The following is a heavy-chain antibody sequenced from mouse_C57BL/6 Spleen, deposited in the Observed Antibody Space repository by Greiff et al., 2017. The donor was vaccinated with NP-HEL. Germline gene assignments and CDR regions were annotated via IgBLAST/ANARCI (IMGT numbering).Heavy chain of an antibody. CDR1: GYTFTDYY. CDR3: AIYYYGRDWYFDV. D-gene: IGHD1-1*01. J-gene: IGHJ1*03. V-gene: IGHV1-26*01. Sequence: EVQLQQSGPELVKPGASVKISCKASGYTFTDYYMNWVKQSHGKSLEWIGDINPNNGGTSYNQKFKGKATLTVDKSSSTAYMELRSLTSEDSAVYYCAIYYYGRDWYFDVWGTGTTVTVSS. CDR2: INPNNGGT.